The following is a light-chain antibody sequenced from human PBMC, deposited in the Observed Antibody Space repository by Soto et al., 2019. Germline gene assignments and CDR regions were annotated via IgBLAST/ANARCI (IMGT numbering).Light chain of an antibody. Sequence: DIQLTQSPSFLSASVGDRVTIPCRASQGIRNDLGWYQQKPGKAPKLLIYKASTLESGVPSNFSGSGSGTEFSLTISSLQPEDFATYYCQQYNAYPWTFGQGTKVDIK. J-gene: IGKJ1*01. CDR1: QGIRND. CDR2: KAS. V-gene: IGKV1-5*03. CDR3: QQYNAYPWT.